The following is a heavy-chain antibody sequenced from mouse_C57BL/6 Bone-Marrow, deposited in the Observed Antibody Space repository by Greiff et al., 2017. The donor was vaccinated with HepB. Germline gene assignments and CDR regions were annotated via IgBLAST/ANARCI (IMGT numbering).Heavy chain of an antibody. V-gene: IGHV7-1*01. CDR3: ARDAHPGRRDYYAMDY. Sequence: EVKLMESGGGLVQSGRSLRLSCATSGFTFSDFYMEWVRQAPGKGLEWIAASRNKANDYTTEYSASVKGRFIVSRDTSQSILYLQMHALRAEDTAIYYCARDAHPGRRDYYAMDYWGQGTSVTVSS. J-gene: IGHJ4*01. CDR2: SRNKANDYTT. CDR1: GFTFSDFY.